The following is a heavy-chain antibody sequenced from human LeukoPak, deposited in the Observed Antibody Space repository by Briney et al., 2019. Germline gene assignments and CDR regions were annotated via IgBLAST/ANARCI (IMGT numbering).Heavy chain of an antibody. CDR1: GFTFSSYG. J-gene: IGHJ6*03. D-gene: IGHD4-17*01. V-gene: IGHV3-23*01. CDR2: VSATGYTT. Sequence: GGSLRLSCVASGFTFSSYGMSWVRQAPGKGLEWVSYVSATGYTTSYADSVKGRFTISRDNAKNTVFLQMNSLRAEDTAVYYCAKCLSHVTAVTTDYYYYMDVWGKGTTVTVS. CDR3: AKCLSHVTAVTTDYYYYMDV.